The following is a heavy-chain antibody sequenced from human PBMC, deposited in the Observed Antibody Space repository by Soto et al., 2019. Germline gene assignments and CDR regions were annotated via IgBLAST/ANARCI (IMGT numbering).Heavy chain of an antibody. CDR1: GGTFSSYA. D-gene: IGHD3-22*01. V-gene: IGHV1-69*01. CDR3: VRDLRENYYDSSGTDY. CDR2: IIPIFGTA. Sequence: QVQLVQSGAEVKKPGSSVKVSCKASGGTFSSYAISWVRQAPGQGLEWMGGIIPIFGTANYAQKFQGRVTITADESTSTAYMELSSLRSEDTAVYYCVRDLRENYYDSSGTDYWGQGTLVTVSS. J-gene: IGHJ4*02.